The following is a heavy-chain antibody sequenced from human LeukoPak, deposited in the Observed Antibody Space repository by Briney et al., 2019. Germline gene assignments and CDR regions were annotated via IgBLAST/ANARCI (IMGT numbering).Heavy chain of an antibody. CDR3: ARVDGSGSYSVVYYGMDV. CDR1: GGTFSSYA. J-gene: IGHJ6*04. Sequence: SVKVSCKASGGTFSSYAISWVRHAPGQGLGWMGGIIPIFGTANYAQKFQGRVTITADQSTSTAYIELSSLRSEDTAVYYCARVDGSGSYSVVYYGMDVWGKGTTVTVSS. D-gene: IGHD3-10*01. CDR2: IIPIFGTA. V-gene: IGHV1-69*01.